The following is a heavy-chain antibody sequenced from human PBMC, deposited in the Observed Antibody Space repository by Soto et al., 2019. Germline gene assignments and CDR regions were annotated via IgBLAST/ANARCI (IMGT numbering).Heavy chain of an antibody. CDR3: ARSVFP. CDR1: VGSISTVGYY. J-gene: IGHJ5*02. V-gene: IGHV4-31*03. Sequence: QVQLQETGPGLVKPSQTLSLTCTVSVGSISTVGYYWNLIRQHPGKGLEWIGYFYYSGSTYYNPSLKSRVTIAVNTSKNQCSLKLSAVTAADTAVYYCARSVFPWGQRTLVTVSS. CDR2: FYYSGST.